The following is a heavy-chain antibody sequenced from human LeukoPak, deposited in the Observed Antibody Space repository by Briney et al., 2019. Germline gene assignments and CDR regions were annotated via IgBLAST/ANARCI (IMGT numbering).Heavy chain of an antibody. V-gene: IGHV4-61*01. CDR3: ACLTTADAFDI. Sequence: SETLSLTCTVSGYSISSGYYWGWIRQPPGKGLEWIGYIYNSGSTNYNPSLKSRVTISVDTSKNQFSLKLSSVTAADTAVYYCACLTTADAFDIWGQGTKVTVSS. D-gene: IGHD3-22*01. CDR1: GYSISSGYY. CDR2: IYNSGST. J-gene: IGHJ3*02.